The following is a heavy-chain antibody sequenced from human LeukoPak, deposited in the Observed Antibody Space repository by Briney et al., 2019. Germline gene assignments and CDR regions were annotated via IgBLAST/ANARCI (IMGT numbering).Heavy chain of an antibody. Sequence: GASVKVSCKASGYTFTSYDINWVRQATGQGLEWMGWMNPNSGNTGYAQKFQGRVTMTRNTSISTAYMELSSLRSEDTAVYYCARGVRDYDFWSGYYNYGMDVWGQGTTVTVSS. CDR2: MNPNSGNT. D-gene: IGHD3-3*01. CDR3: ARGVRDYDFWSGYYNYGMDV. J-gene: IGHJ6*02. V-gene: IGHV1-8*01. CDR1: GYTFTSYD.